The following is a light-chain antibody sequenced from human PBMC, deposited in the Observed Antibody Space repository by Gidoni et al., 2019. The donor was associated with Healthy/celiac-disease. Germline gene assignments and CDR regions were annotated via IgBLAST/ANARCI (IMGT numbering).Light chain of an antibody. CDR3: QSYDSSLSGVV. V-gene: IGLV1-40*01. Sequence: QSVLTQPPSVSEAPGQKVTISCPGSSSNIGAGYDVHWYQQLPGTAPKLLIYVNSNRPSGVPDRFSGSKSGTSASLAITGLQAEDEADYYCQSYDSSLSGVVFGGGTKLTVL. CDR2: VNS. J-gene: IGLJ2*01. CDR1: SSNIGAGYD.